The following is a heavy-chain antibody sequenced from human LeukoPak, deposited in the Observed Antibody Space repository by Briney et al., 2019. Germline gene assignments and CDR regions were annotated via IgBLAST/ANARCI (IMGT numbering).Heavy chain of an antibody. CDR3: ARGEVSASLYYFDF. CDR2: VSGYTGNT. D-gene: IGHD1-14*01. CDR1: GYTFTTYG. J-gene: IGHJ4*02. Sequence: GSVKVSCKTSGYTFTTYGVSWVRQAPGHGLEWMGWVSGYTGNTNYAERFQGRVTMTIDASTSTVYMELTNLRSDDTAVYFCARGEVSASLYYFDFWGQGTLVTVS. V-gene: IGHV1-18*01.